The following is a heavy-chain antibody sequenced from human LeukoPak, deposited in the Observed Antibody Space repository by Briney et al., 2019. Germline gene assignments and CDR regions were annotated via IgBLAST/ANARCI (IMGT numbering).Heavy chain of an antibody. J-gene: IGHJ4*02. V-gene: IGHV3-21*01. CDR3: ARDLQQLVLPGLQKRTGFDY. CDR1: GFTFSSYS. CDR2: ISSSSSYI. D-gene: IGHD6-13*01. Sequence: GGSLRLSCAASGFTFSSYSMNWVRQAPGKGLEWVSSISSSSSYIYYADSVKGRFTISRDNAKNSLYLQMNSLRAEDTAVYYCARDLQQLVLPGLQKRTGFDYWGQGTLVTVSS.